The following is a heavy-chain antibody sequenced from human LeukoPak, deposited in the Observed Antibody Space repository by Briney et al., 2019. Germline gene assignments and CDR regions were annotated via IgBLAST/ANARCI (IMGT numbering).Heavy chain of an antibody. J-gene: IGHJ4*02. CDR1: GFTFSSYA. CDR3: AKQVVPAAI. D-gene: IGHD2-2*01. V-gene: IGHV3-23*01. Sequence: GGSLRLSCAASGFTFSSYALSWVRQAPGKGLEWVSAISGTGGSTYYADSVKGRFTISRDNSKNTLYLQMNSLGAEDTAVYHCAKQVVPAAIWGQGTLVTVSS. CDR2: ISGTGGST.